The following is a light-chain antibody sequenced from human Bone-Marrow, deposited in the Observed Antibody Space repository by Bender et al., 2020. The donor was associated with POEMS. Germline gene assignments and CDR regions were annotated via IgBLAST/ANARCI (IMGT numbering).Light chain of an antibody. CDR2: EVS. CDR1: NSNIGTNA. CDR3: CSYSGRNSLV. V-gene: IGLV1-44*01. J-gene: IGLJ2*01. Sequence: QSVLTQPPSASGTPGQRVTISCSGSNSNIGTNAVNWYQQFPGTSPKLMIYEVSNWPSGVSNRFSGSKSGNTASLTISGLQAEDEADYYCCSYSGRNSLVFGGGTKLSVL.